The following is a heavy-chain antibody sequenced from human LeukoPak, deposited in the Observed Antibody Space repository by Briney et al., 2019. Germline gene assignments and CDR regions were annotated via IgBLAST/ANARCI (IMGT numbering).Heavy chain of an antibody. Sequence: GESLRLSCAASGFTFSSYSMNWVRQAPGKGLEWVSSISSSSSYIYYADSVKGRFTISRDNAKNSLYLQMNSLRAEDTAVYYCARDALGEFTGLHSYGMDVWGQGTTVTVSS. J-gene: IGHJ6*02. CDR3: ARDALGEFTGLHSYGMDV. CDR2: ISSSSSYI. CDR1: GFTFSSYS. V-gene: IGHV3-21*01. D-gene: IGHD1-14*01.